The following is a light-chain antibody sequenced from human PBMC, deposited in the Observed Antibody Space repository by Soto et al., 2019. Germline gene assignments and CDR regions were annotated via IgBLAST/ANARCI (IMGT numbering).Light chain of an antibody. CDR1: QCLLRSNGYNC. V-gene: IGKV2-28*01. CDR2: LGS. CDR3: VQVLQTPLT. Sequence: DIVMTQSPLSLPVTPGEPASISCRSSQCLLRSNGYNCLDWYLQKPGQSPQLLIYLGSNRASGVPDRFSGSGSGTEFTLKISRVEADDVGIYYCVQVLQTPLTFGRGTRVEIK. J-gene: IGKJ4*01.